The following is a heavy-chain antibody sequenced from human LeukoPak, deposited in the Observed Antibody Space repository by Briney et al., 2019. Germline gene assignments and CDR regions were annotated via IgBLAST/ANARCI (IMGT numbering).Heavy chain of an antibody. V-gene: IGHV3-30*04. Sequence: GGSLRLSCAASGFTFSSYDMHWVRQAPGKGLEWVAVISYDGSNKYYADSVKGRFTISRDNSKNTLYLQMNSLGAEDTAVYYCARVSGDFWGQGTLVTVSS. CDR1: GFTFSSYD. CDR3: ARVSGDF. J-gene: IGHJ4*02. CDR2: ISYDGSNK.